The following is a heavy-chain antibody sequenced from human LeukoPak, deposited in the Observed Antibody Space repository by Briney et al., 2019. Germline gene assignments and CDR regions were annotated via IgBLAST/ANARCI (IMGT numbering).Heavy chain of an antibody. CDR1: GFTFSSYS. D-gene: IGHD3-16*01. V-gene: IGHV3-21*01. CDR2: ISSSSSYI. J-gene: IGHJ4*02. Sequence: GGSLRLSCAASGFTFSSYSMNWVGQAPGKGLEWVSSISSSSSYIYYADSVKGRFTISSDNAKNSLDLQMNSLRAEHTAVYYCARAPIADYHFHHWGQRPRVTLPS. CDR3: ARAPIADYHFHH.